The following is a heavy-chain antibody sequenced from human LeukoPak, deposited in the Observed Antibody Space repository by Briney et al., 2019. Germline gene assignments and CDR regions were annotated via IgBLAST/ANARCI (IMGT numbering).Heavy chain of an antibody. J-gene: IGHJ4*02. V-gene: IGHV3-30-3*01. Sequence: GGSLRLSCAASGFTFSSYAMRWVRQAPGKGLEWVAVISYDGSNKYYADSVKGRFTISRDNSKNTLYLQMNSLRAEDTAVYYCARDGAMGYFDYWGQGTLVTVSS. CDR3: ARDGAMGYFDY. CDR2: ISYDGSNK. CDR1: GFTFSSYA. D-gene: IGHD5-24*01.